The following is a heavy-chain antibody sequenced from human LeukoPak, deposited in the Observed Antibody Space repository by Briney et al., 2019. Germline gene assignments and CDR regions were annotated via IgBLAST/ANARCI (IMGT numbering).Heavy chain of an antibody. CDR2: IYHSGST. V-gene: IGHV4-4*02. J-gene: IGHJ3*02. CDR1: GGSISSSNW. CDR3: ARDPYEWAFDI. Sequence: SGTLSLTCAVSGGSISSSNWWSGVRQPPGKGREGIGEIYHSGSTNYNPSLKSGVTISVDKSKNQFSLKLSSVTAADTAVYYCARDPYEWAFDIWGQGTMVTVSS. D-gene: IGHD3-22*01.